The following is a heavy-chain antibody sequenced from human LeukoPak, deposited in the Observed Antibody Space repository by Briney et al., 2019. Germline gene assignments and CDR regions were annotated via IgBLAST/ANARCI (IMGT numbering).Heavy chain of an antibody. Sequence: RGSLTLSCAASGFTFGSYWLHWVRQAPGKGLVWVSHINSDGSSATYADSVKGRLTTSRHNAKNTVYLQMNSLRAEDTAVYYCARGGVGCFDYWGQGALVAVSS. J-gene: IGHJ4*02. V-gene: IGHV3-74*01. D-gene: IGHD6-19*01. CDR2: INSDGSSA. CDR1: GFTFGSYW. CDR3: ARGGVGCFDY.